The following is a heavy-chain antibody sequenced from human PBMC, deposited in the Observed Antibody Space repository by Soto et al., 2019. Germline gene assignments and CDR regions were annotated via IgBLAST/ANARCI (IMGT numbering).Heavy chain of an antibody. CDR1: GFTFSLYN. Sequence: PGGSMRLSCAASGFTFSLYNMNWVRQAPGRGLEWVSSITSSSTYIYYADSVKGRFTISRDNAKNSLFLQMNSLRAEDTALYYCARDCCYGGNPGRDYWGQGT. CDR3: ARDCCYGGNPGRDY. J-gene: IGHJ4*02. D-gene: IGHD4-17*01. V-gene: IGHV3-21*01. CDR2: ITSSSTYI.